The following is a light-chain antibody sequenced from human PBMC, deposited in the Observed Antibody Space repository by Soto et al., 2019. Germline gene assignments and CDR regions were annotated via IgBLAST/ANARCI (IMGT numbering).Light chain of an antibody. Sequence: EIVLTQSPGTLFLSPGERATLSCRASQSVSSYYLAWYQQKPGQAPRLLIYAASSRATGTPDRFSGGGSGTDFTLTISRLEPEDFAVYYCQQCGSSPWTFGQGTKVDI. CDR3: QQCGSSPWT. V-gene: IGKV3-20*01. CDR1: QSVSSYY. CDR2: AAS. J-gene: IGKJ1*01.